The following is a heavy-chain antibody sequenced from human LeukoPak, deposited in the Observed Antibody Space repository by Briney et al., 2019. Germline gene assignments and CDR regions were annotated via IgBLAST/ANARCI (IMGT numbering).Heavy chain of an antibody. CDR1: GFTFSSYS. D-gene: IGHD3-16*01. CDR2: ISSSSSYI. J-gene: IGHJ5*02. Sequence: KPGRSLRLSCAASGFTFSSYSMNWVRQAPGKGLEWVSSISSSSSYIYYADSVKGRFTISRDNAKNSLYLQMNSLRAEDTAVYYCARWGEGLLLGESGRNWFDPWGQGTLVTVSS. CDR3: ARWGEGLLLGESGRNWFDP. V-gene: IGHV3-21*04.